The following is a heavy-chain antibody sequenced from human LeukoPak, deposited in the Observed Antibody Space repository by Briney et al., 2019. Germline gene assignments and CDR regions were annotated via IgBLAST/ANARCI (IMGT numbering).Heavy chain of an antibody. J-gene: IGHJ4*02. CDR3: ATRKLGNDY. CDR1: GGSINSITNY. Sequence: SETLSLTCTVSGGSINSITNYWGWIRQPPGKGLEWIGSIYYSGSTYYNPSLKSRVTISIDTSKNQFSLKLNSLTAADTAVYYCATRKLGNDYWGQGTLVTVSS. D-gene: IGHD7-27*01. V-gene: IGHV4-39*07. CDR2: IYYSGST.